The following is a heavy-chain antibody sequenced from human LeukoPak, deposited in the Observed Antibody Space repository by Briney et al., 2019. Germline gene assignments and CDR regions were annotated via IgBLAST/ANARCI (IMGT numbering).Heavy chain of an antibody. CDR1: GGSFSGYS. Sequence: PSETLSLTCAVYGGSFSGYSGSGIPQPPGRGLEWIGEINHSGSTNYSPSLKSRVTISVDTSKNQFSLKLSSVTAADTAVYYCARGRGFDYWGQGTLVTVSS. CDR2: INHSGST. J-gene: IGHJ4*02. CDR3: ARGRGFDY. V-gene: IGHV4-34*01.